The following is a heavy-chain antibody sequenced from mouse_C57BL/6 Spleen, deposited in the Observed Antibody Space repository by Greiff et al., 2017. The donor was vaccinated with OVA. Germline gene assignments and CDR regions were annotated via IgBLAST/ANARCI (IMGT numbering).Heavy chain of an antibody. CDR1: GFTFSSYG. Sequence: EVQVVESGGDLVKPGGSLKLSCAASGFTFSSYGMSWVRQTPDKRLEWVATISSGGSYTYYPDSVKGRFTISRDNAKNTLYLPMSSLKSEDTAMYYCARQYTTVVDYAMDYWGQGTSVTVSS. CDR2: ISSGGSYT. D-gene: IGHD1-1*01. V-gene: IGHV5-6*01. CDR3: ARQYTTVVDYAMDY. J-gene: IGHJ4*01.